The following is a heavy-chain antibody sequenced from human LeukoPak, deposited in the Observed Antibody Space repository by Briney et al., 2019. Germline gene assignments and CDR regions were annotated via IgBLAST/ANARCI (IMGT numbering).Heavy chain of an antibody. D-gene: IGHD6-19*01. V-gene: IGHV4-30-2*01. CDR1: GGSISSGGYS. J-gene: IGHJ4*02. Sequence: SQTLSLTCAVSGGSISSGGYSWSWIRQPPGKGLEWIGYIYHSGSTYYNPSLKSRVTISVDRSKNQFSLKLSSVTAADTAVYYCAREDSSGWYGIDYWGQGTLVTVSS. CDR3: AREDSSGWYGIDY. CDR2: IYHSGST.